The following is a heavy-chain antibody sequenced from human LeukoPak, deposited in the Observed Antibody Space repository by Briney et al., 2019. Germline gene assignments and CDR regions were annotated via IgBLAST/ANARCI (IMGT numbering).Heavy chain of an antibody. CDR3: AKGQLVSFDY. CDR1: GFTFSSYG. V-gene: IGHV3-30*18. Sequence: GGSLRLSCAASGFTFSSYGMHWVRQAPGKGLEWVALISYDGSNKYYSDSVKGRFTISRDNSKNTLYLQMNSLRAEDTAVYYCAKGQLVSFDYWGQGTLVTVSS. CDR2: ISYDGSNK. D-gene: IGHD1-1*01. J-gene: IGHJ4*02.